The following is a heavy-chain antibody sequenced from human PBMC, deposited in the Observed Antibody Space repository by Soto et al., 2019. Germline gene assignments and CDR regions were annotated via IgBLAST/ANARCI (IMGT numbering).Heavy chain of an antibody. CDR3: ATSGPDSSGYYPTPPFDY. D-gene: IGHD3-22*01. Sequence: QVQLVESGGGVVQPGRSLRLSCAASGFTFSSYGMHWVRQAPGKGLEWVAVISYDGSNKYYADSVKGRFTISRDNSKNTLYQQMNSLRAEDTAVYYCATSGPDSSGYYPTPPFDYWGQGTQVTVSS. V-gene: IGHV3-30*03. CDR1: GFTFSSYG. J-gene: IGHJ4*02. CDR2: ISYDGSNK.